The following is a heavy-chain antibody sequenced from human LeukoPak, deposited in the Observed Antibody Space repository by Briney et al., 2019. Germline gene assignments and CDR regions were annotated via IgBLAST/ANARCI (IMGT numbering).Heavy chain of an antibody. CDR2: FRYSGNT. V-gene: IGHV4-59*02. Sequence: PSETLSLTCTVSGGSVTPSYWSWIRQPPGEGLEWIGSFRYSGNTDYNPSLKSRVTISLDTSKNQFSLKLNSVTAADTAVYYCAATQKWLAFDYWGQGILVTVSS. CDR3: AATQKWLAFDY. D-gene: IGHD6-19*01. CDR1: GGSVTPSY. J-gene: IGHJ4*02.